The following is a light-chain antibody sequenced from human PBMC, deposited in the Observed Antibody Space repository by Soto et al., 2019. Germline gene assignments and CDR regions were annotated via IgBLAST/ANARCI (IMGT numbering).Light chain of an antibody. Sequence: DIPMTQSPPSLSASVGDRVTITCRASQSISNYLHWYQQKVGKAPKVLIYAAFTFKSGVPSRFSGSGSGADFTLTISNLQPEDSATYYCQQSYSTPYTFGQGTKLEIK. J-gene: IGKJ2*01. CDR1: QSISNY. CDR3: QQSYSTPYT. CDR2: AAF. V-gene: IGKV1-39*01.